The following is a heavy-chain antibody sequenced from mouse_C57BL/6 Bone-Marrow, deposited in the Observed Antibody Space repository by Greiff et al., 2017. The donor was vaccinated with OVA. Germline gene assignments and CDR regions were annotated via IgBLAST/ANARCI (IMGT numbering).Heavy chain of an antibody. D-gene: IGHD2-5*01. CDR1: GYTFTSYW. Sequence: VQLQQPGAELVKPGASVKLSCKTSGYTFTSYWMHWVKQRPGQGLEWIGMIHPNSGSTNYNEKFKSKATLTVDNSSSTAYMQLSSLTSEDSAVYYCARGGFYYSNYVGWYVDVWGTGTTVTVSS. CDR2: IHPNSGST. CDR3: ARGGFYYSNYVGWYVDV. J-gene: IGHJ1*03. V-gene: IGHV1-64*01.